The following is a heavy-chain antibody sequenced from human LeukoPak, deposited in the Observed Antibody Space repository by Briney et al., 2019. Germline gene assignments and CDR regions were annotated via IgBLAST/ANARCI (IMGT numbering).Heavy chain of an antibody. Sequence: GGSLRLSCAASGFTFSSYGMHWVRQAPGKGLEWVAFIRYDGSNKYHADSVKGRFTISRDNSKNTLYLQMNSLRAEDTAVYYCAKVPKGRYCSSTSCYYNLDYWGQGTLVTVPS. CDR3: AKVPKGRYCSSTSCYYNLDY. CDR1: GFTFSSYG. J-gene: IGHJ4*02. V-gene: IGHV3-30*02. CDR2: IRYDGSNK. D-gene: IGHD2-2*01.